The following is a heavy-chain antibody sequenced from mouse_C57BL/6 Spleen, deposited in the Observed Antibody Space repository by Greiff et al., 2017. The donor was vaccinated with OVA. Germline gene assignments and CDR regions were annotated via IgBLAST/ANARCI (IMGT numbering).Heavy chain of an antibody. CDR1: GYTFTSYW. J-gene: IGHJ3*01. CDR2: IHPNSGST. D-gene: IGHD2-5*01. Sequence: QVQLQQPGAELVKPGASVKLSCKASGYTFTSYWMHWVKQRPGQGLEWIGMIHPNSGSTNYNVKFKSKATLTVDKSSSTAYMQLSSLTSEDSAVYYCARWDSNYERPFAYWGQGALVTVSA. V-gene: IGHV1-64*01. CDR3: ARWDSNYERPFAY.